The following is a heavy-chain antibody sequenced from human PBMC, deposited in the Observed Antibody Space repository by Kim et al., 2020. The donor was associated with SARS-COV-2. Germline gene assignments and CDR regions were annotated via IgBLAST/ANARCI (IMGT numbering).Heavy chain of an antibody. CDR2: ISGSGGST. D-gene: IGHD1-26*01. Sequence: GGSLRLSCAASGFTFSSYAMSWVRQAPGKGLEWVSAISGSGGSTYYADSVKGRFTISRDNSKNTLYLQMNSLRAEDTAVYYCAKDPSPGELLPWFDPWGQGTLVTVSS. V-gene: IGHV3-23*01. CDR1: GFTFSSYA. CDR3: AKDPSPGELLPWFDP. J-gene: IGHJ5*02.